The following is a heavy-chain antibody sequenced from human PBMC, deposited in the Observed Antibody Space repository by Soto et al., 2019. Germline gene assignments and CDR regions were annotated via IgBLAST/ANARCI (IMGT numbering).Heavy chain of an antibody. CDR3: AKRAYPFYFDS. CDR1: GFILSSNA. D-gene: IGHD2-2*02. V-gene: IGHV3-23*01. Sequence: EVHLWESGGGLVQPGGSLRLSCAASGFILSSNAVSWVRQAPGKGLEWVSTISGGGGDTSYADSVKGRFTISRDSSKNTLFLQMNSLRGEDTAIYYCAKRAYPFYFDSWGQGTLVTVSS. J-gene: IGHJ4*02. CDR2: ISGGGGDT.